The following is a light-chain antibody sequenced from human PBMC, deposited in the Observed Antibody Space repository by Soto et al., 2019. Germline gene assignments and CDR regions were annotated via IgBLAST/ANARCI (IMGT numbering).Light chain of an antibody. Sequence: QLVLTQPASVSGTPGQSITISCTGSNSDVGIYDFVSWYQHHPGRAPKLIVSEVSHRPSGVLDRFSGSKSGTSASLAITGLQAEDEADYYCQSYDNSLSGAWVFGGGTKVTVL. CDR2: EVS. CDR1: NSDVGIYDF. J-gene: IGLJ3*02. CDR3: QSYDNSLSGAWV. V-gene: IGLV2-14*01.